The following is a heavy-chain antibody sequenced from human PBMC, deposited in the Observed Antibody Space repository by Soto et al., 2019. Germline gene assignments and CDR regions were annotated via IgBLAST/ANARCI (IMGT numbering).Heavy chain of an antibody. J-gene: IGHJ4*02. V-gene: IGHV1-46*01. Sequence: EASVKVSCKASGYTFTSYYIHWVRQAPGQGLEWMGIINPSGGSTSYAQKFQGRVTMTRDTSTSTVYMELSSLRSEDTAVYYCAGMTIVPLYFDHWGQGTVVTVSA. CDR1: GYTFTSYY. CDR2: INPSGGST. CDR3: AGMTIVPLYFDH. D-gene: IGHD3-16*02.